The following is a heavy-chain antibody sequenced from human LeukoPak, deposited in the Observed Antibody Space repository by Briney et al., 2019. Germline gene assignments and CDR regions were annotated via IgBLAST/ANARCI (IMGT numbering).Heavy chain of an antibody. CDR2: IIPIFGTA. Sequence: GASVKVSFKASGYTFTSYAISWVRQAPGQGLEWMGGIIPIFGTANYAQKFQGSVTITADESTSTAYMELSSLRSEDTAVYYCARDSMYYDFWSGPYWGQGTLVTVSS. D-gene: IGHD3-3*01. V-gene: IGHV1-69*13. CDR1: GYTFTSYA. CDR3: ARDSMYYDFWSGPY. J-gene: IGHJ4*02.